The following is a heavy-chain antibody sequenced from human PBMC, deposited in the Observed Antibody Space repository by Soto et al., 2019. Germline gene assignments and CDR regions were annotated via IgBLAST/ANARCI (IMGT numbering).Heavy chain of an antibody. D-gene: IGHD4-17*01. V-gene: IGHV3-33*01. Sequence: QVQLVESGGGVVQPGRSLRLSCAASGFTLSSYGMHWVRKAPGKGLEWVAVIWYDGSNKYYADYVKGRFTISRDNSKNKLYLQMNSLRAEDTAVYYCARGPYGDYPDYWGQGTLVTVSS. CDR2: IWYDGSNK. J-gene: IGHJ4*02. CDR1: GFTLSSYG. CDR3: ARGPYGDYPDY.